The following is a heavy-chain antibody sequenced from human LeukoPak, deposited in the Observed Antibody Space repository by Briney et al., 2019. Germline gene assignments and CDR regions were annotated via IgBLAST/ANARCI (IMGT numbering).Heavy chain of an antibody. CDR1: GGTFSSYA. CDR3: ARSQFNYYDSSGYHDDAFDI. D-gene: IGHD3-22*01. Sequence: ASVKVSCKASGGTFSSYAISWVRQAPGQGLEWMGGIIPIFGTANYAQKLQGRVTMTTDTSTSTAYMELRSLRSDDTAVYYCARSQFNYYDSSGYHDDAFDIWGQGTMVTVSS. J-gene: IGHJ3*02. CDR2: IIPIFGTA. V-gene: IGHV1-69*05.